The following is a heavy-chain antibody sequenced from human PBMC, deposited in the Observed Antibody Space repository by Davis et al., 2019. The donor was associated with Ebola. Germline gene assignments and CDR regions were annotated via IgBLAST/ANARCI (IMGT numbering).Heavy chain of an antibody. J-gene: IGHJ5*02. CDR1: GFSFSSYW. CDR2: TKPDGSEK. CDR3: AREPGSGSYYSP. Sequence: GESLKISCAASGFSFSSYWMSWVRQAPGKGLQWVANTKPDGSEKFYVDSVKGRFTIFRDNAKNTVILQMNSLGGEDTAVYYCAREPGSGSYYSPWGQGTLVTVSS. V-gene: IGHV3-7*01. D-gene: IGHD3-10*01.